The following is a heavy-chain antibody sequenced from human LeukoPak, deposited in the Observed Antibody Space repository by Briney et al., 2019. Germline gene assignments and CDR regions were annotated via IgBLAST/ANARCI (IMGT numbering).Heavy chain of an antibody. V-gene: IGHV4-59*01. CDR2: IYYSGST. J-gene: IGHJ2*01. D-gene: IGHD4-17*01. CDR3: ARNDYGDYRGLCFDL. CDR1: GGSISSYY. Sequence: SETLSLTCTVPGGSISSYYWSWIRQPPGKGLEWIGYIYYSGSTNYNPSLKSRVTISVDTSKNQFSLKLSSVTAADTAVYYCARNDYGDYRGLCFDLWGRGTLVTVSS.